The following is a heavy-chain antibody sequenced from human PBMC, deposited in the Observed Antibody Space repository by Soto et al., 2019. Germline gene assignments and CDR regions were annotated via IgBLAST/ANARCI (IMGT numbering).Heavy chain of an antibody. CDR3: ARANPYYDSSGYYGRFDY. CDR1: GFTFSSYV. CDR2: IWYDGSNR. D-gene: IGHD3-22*01. V-gene: IGHV3-33*01. Sequence: GGALRLSCAASGFTFSSYVMHWVRQPPGKGLEWVAVIWYDGSNRYYADSVKGRFTISRDNSKNTLYLQMNSLRAEDTAVYYCARANPYYDSSGYYGRFDYWGQGTLVTVSS. J-gene: IGHJ4*02.